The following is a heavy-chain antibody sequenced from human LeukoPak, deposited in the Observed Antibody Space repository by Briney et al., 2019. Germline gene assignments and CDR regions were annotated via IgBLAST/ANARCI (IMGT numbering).Heavy chain of an antibody. J-gene: IGHJ5*02. Sequence: ASVKVSFKTSGYTFTSYDINWVRQATGQGLEWMGWMNPNSGNTGYAQKFQGRVTMTRNTSISTAYMELSSLRSEDTAVYYCARGVGYSSSWYRMVEWFDPWGQGTLVTVSS. V-gene: IGHV1-8*01. CDR1: GYTFTSYD. D-gene: IGHD6-13*01. CDR3: ARGVGYSSSWYRMVEWFDP. CDR2: MNPNSGNT.